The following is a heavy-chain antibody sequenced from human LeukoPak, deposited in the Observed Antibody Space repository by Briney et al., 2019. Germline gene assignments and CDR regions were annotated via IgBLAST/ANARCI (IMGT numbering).Heavy chain of an antibody. Sequence: PSQTLSLTCTVSGGSISSGGYYWSWIRQHPGKGLEWIGYIYYSGSTYYNPSLKSRVTISVDTSKNQFSLKLSSVTAADTAVYYCARDNFRGLRGPSYFGYWGQGTLVTVSS. CDR1: GGSISSGGYY. CDR3: ARDNFRGLRGPSYFGY. J-gene: IGHJ4*02. D-gene: IGHD4-17*01. CDR2: IYYSGST. V-gene: IGHV4-31*03.